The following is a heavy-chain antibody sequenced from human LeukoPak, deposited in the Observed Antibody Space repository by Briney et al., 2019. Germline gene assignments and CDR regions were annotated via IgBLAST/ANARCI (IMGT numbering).Heavy chain of an antibody. CDR1: GGSISNNHYY. J-gene: IGHJ4*02. V-gene: IGHV4-61*05. CDR2: IYYSGST. Sequence: SQTLSLTCTVSGGSISNNHYYWSWIRQPPGKGLEWIGYIYYSGSTNYNPSLKSRVTISVDTSKNQFSLKLSSVTAADTAVYYCARQGRGGPALWYWGQGTLVTVSS. D-gene: IGHD2-21*01. CDR3: ARQGRGGPALWY.